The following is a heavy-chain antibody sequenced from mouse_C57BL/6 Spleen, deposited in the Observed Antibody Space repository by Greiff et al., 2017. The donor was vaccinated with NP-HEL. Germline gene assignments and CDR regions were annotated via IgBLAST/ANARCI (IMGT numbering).Heavy chain of an antibody. V-gene: IGHV1-82*01. J-gene: IGHJ2*01. CDR3: ARRAYYGYFDY. D-gene: IGHD1-1*01. CDR2: IYPGDGDT. CDR1: GYAFSSSW. Sequence: QVQLKESGPELVKPGASVKISCKASGYAFSSSWMNWVKQRPGKGLEWIGRIYPGDGDTNYNGKFKGKATLTADKSSSTAYMQLSSLTSEDSAVYFCARRAYYGYFDYWGQGTTLTVSS.